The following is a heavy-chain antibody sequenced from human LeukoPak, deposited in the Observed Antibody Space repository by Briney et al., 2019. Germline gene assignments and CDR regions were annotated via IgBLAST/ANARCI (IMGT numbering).Heavy chain of an antibody. Sequence: GGSLRLSCAASGFTFSDYYMSWIRQAPGKGLEWVANIKQDGSEKYHVDSVKGRFTISRDNAKNTLYLQMNSLRAEDTAVYYCVYSGDYEKGYWGQGTLVTVSS. V-gene: IGHV3-7*01. CDR1: GFTFSDYY. CDR3: VYSGDYEKGY. D-gene: IGHD4-17*01. CDR2: IKQDGSEK. J-gene: IGHJ4*02.